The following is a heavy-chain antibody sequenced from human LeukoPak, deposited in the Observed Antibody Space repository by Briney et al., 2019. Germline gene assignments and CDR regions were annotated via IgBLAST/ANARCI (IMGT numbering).Heavy chain of an antibody. V-gene: IGHV4-34*01. D-gene: IGHD1-26*01. CDR1: GGSFTGYY. CDR2: ISHSGST. J-gene: IGHJ4*02. Sequence: SETLSLTHAVYGGSFTGYYWTWIRQPPGKGLEWIGEISHSGSTYYNPSLKSRLTISLDTSKNQFSLKLSSVTAADTAVYYCARGERSGTSYVVTDYFDFWGQGTLVTVSS. CDR3: ARGERSGTSYVVTDYFDF.